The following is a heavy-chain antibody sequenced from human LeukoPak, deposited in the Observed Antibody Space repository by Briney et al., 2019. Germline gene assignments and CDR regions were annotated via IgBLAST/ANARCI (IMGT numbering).Heavy chain of an antibody. V-gene: IGHV4-30-2*01. J-gene: IGHJ4*02. Sequence: SQTLSLTCAVSGGSISSGGYSWSWIRQPPGKGLAWIGYIYHSGSTYYNPSLKSRVTISVDTSKNQFSLNLSSVTAADTAVYYCARGLTYYYDSSDYLSYWGQGTLVTVSS. CDR3: ARGLTYYYDSSDYLSY. CDR1: GGSISSGGYS. CDR2: IYHSGST. D-gene: IGHD3-22*01.